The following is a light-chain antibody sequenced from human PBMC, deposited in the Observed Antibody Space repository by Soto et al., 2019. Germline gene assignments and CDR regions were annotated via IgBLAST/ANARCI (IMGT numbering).Light chain of an antibody. CDR3: QQYHIYLT. V-gene: IGKV1-5*03. J-gene: IGKJ1*01. Sequence: DIQMTQSPSTLSTSVGDRVTITCRASQTINNWLAWFQQKPGKAPKLLISKASTLESGVPSRFSGSGSGTEFTLTISSLQPDDFATYYCQQYHIYLTFGQGTKVDIK. CDR2: KAS. CDR1: QTINNW.